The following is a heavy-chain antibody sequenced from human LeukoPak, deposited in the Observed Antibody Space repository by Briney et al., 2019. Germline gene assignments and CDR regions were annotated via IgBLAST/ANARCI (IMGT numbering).Heavy chain of an antibody. Sequence: HAGGSLRLSCAASGITFSSYNMNWVRQAPGKGLEWVSYISSSSTIIYYADSVKGRFTISRDNAKNSLYLQMNSLRAEDTAVYYCARDDSSGYFFDYWGQGTLVTVSS. CDR2: ISSSSTII. J-gene: IGHJ4*02. CDR3: ARDDSSGYFFDY. D-gene: IGHD3-22*01. CDR1: GITFSSYN. V-gene: IGHV3-48*01.